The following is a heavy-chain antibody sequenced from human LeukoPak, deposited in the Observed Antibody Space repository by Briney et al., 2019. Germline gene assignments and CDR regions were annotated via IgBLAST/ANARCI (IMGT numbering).Heavy chain of an antibody. CDR2: INHSGST. Sequence: PSETLSLTCAVYGGSFSGYYWSWIRQPPGKGLEWIGEINHSGSTNYNPSLKSRVTISVDTSKNQFSLKLSSVTAADTAVYYCARVALSLSCSSTSCYRFDPWGQGTLVTVSS. CDR3: ARVALSLSCSSTSCYRFDP. V-gene: IGHV4-34*01. J-gene: IGHJ5*02. CDR1: GGSFSGYY. D-gene: IGHD2-2*02.